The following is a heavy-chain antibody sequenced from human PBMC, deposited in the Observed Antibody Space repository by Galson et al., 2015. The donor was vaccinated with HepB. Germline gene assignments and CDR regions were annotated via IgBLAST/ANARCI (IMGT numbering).Heavy chain of an antibody. V-gene: IGHV5-10-1*01. Sequence: QSGAEVKKPGESLTISCKGSGYSFTNYWITWVRQMPGRGLEWMGGIDPCDSYTNYSPSFQGHVTFSADKSIDTAYLHWSGLKASDSAMYYCARLDYDDLIDHWGQGALVTVSS. CDR2: IDPCDSYT. CDR1: GYSFTNYW. D-gene: IGHD4-17*01. CDR3: ARLDYDDLIDH. J-gene: IGHJ4*02.